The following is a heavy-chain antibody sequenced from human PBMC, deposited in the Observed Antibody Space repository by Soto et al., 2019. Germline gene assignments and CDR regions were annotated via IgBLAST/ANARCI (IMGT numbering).Heavy chain of an antibody. J-gene: IGHJ4*02. CDR2: IYSGGST. V-gene: IGHV3-53*01. D-gene: IGHD3-22*01. Sequence: GGSLRLSCAASGFTVSSNYMSWVRQAPGKGLEWVSVIYSGGSTYYADSMKGRFTISRDNSKNTLYLQMNSLRAEDTAVYYCARNYYDSSGGFDYWGQGTLVTVSS. CDR3: ARNYYDSSGGFDY. CDR1: GFTVSSNY.